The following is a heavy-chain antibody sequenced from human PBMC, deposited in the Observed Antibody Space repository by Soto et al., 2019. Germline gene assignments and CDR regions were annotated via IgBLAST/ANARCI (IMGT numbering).Heavy chain of an antibody. D-gene: IGHD3-3*01. CDR2: INTYNGNR. V-gene: IGHV1-18*04. Sequence: QVQLVQSGAEVKKPGASVNVSCKTAGYTFTSYGISWVRQAPGQGLEWMAWINTYNGNRIYAQEIEGRVSMTTDTSTGTAYMELKNLNSDDTAMYYCARDPFWHGPCDYWGQGTLVTVSS. CDR1: GYTFTSYG. J-gene: IGHJ4*02. CDR3: ARDPFWHGPCDY.